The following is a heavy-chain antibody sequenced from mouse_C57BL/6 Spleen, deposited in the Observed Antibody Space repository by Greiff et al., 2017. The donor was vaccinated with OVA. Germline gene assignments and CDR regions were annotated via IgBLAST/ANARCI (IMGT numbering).Heavy chain of an antibody. V-gene: IGHV5-4*01. CDR3: ARVITTVVATSRYWYFDV. D-gene: IGHD1-1*01. CDR1: GFTFSSYA. Sequence: EVQVVESGGGLVKPGGSLKLSCAASGFTFSSYAMSWVRQTPEKRLEWVATISDGGSYTYYPDNVKGRFTISRDNAKNNLYLQMSHLKSEDTAMYYCARVITTVVATSRYWYFDVWGTGTTVTVSS. J-gene: IGHJ1*03. CDR2: ISDGGSYT.